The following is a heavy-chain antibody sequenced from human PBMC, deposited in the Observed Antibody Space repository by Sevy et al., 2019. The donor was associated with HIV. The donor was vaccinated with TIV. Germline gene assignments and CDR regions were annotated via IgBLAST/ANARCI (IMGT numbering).Heavy chain of an antibody. CDR2: IRSKANSYAT. CDR3: TRQDTTAVIYGGKGVNWYFDL. J-gene: IGHJ2*01. D-gene: IGHD4-17*01. Sequence: GGSLRLSCAASGFTFSGSAMHWVRQASGKGLEWVGRIRSKANSYATAYAGSVKGRFTISRDDSKKTAYLQMNSLKTEDTAVYYCTRQDTTAVIYGGKGVNWYFDLWARGTLVTVSS. V-gene: IGHV3-73*01. CDR1: GFTFSGSA.